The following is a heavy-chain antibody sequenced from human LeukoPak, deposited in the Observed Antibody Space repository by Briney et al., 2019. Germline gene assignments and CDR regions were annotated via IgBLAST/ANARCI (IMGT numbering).Heavy chain of an antibody. Sequence: SGGSLRLSGAASGFTFSSYDMSWVRQAPGKGLEWVSAISGSGGNTYYEDSVKGRFTISRDNSKNTLYLQMNSLRAEDTAVYYCARRSGGWAFFDFWGQGTPVTVSS. D-gene: IGHD6-19*01. V-gene: IGHV3-23*01. J-gene: IGHJ4*02. CDR2: ISGSGGNT. CDR1: GFTFSSYD. CDR3: ARRSGGWAFFDF.